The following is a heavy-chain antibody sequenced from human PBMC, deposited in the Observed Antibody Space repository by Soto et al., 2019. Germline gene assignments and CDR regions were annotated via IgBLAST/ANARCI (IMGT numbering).Heavy chain of an antibody. J-gene: IGHJ4*02. V-gene: IGHV1-69*13. CDR3: VRVILGSSWYKNFDY. Sequence: EASVKVSCRASGGTFSSYAISWVRQAPGQGLEWMGGIIPIVGTANYAQKFQGRVTITADESTSTAYMELSSLRSEDTAVYYCVRVILGSSWYKNFDYWGQGTLVTVSS. CDR1: GGTFSSYA. D-gene: IGHD6-13*01. CDR2: IIPIVGTA.